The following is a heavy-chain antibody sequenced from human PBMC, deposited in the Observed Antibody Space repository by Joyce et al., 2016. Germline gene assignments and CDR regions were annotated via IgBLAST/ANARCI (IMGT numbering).Heavy chain of an antibody. V-gene: IGHV3-74*03. CDR2: INRDGSST. D-gene: IGHD4-23*01. Sequence: ELQLVESGGGLVQPGGSLRLSCAAFGFTFSSYWMYWVRKATGKGLVWVSRINRDGSSTTYADSVKGRFTISRDNAKNTLYLQMNSLRAEDTAVYYCARLRRWSGPSDCWGQGTLVTVSS. CDR1: GFTFSSYW. CDR3: ARLRRWSGPSDC. J-gene: IGHJ4*02.